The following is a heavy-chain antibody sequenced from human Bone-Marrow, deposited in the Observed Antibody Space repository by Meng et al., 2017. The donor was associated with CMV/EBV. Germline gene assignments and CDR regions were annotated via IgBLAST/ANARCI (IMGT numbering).Heavy chain of an antibody. CDR3: ARGRRYCSSTNCYYYGMDV. D-gene: IGHD2-2*01. J-gene: IGHJ6*02. V-gene: IGHV4-38-2*02. Sequence: GSLRLSCTVSGYSISSGYYWGWIRQPPGKGLEWIGSIYHSGSTYYNPSLKSRVTISVDTSKNQFSLKLTSVTAADTAVYYCARGRRYCSSTNCYYYGMDVWGQGTTVTVSS. CDR1: GYSISSGYY. CDR2: IYHSGST.